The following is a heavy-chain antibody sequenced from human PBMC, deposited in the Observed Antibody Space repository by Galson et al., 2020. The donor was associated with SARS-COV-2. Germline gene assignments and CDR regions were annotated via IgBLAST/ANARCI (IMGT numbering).Heavy chain of an antibody. CDR1: GYFFTSNW. V-gene: IGHV5-51*01. CDR3: AMSPQLLPATR. D-gene: IGHD6-19*01. Sequence: GESLKISCKGSGYFFTSNWIGWVRQVPGKGLEWMGIIYPADSDASYSTSFQGQVTISVDKSINTAYLQWSSLKASDTAMYYCAMSPQLLPATRWGQGTVVIVSS. J-gene: IGHJ4*02. CDR2: IYPADSDA.